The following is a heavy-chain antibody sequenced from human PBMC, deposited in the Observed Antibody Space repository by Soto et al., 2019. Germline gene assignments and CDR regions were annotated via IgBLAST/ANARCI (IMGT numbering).Heavy chain of an antibody. Sequence: EVQLVESGGGLVQPGRSLRLSCAASGFSFDDYAMHWVRQTPGKGLEWVSGISWNTGSIGYADSVKGRFTISRDNAKNSLYLQMNSLRAEDTALYYCAKDSFEGIIVLPGYWGQGTLVTVSS. CDR2: ISWNTGSI. J-gene: IGHJ4*02. CDR3: AKDSFEGIIVLPGY. D-gene: IGHD3-16*02. V-gene: IGHV3-9*01. CDR1: GFSFDDYA.